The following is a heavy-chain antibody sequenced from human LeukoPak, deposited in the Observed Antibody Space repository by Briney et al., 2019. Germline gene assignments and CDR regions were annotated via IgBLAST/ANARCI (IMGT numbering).Heavy chain of an antibody. D-gene: IGHD3-10*01. J-gene: IGHJ5*02. CDR1: GGSISSSSYY. Sequence: SETLSLTCTVSGGSISSSSYYWGWLRQPPGKGLEWIGSIHYSGSTNYNPSLKSRVTISVDTSKNQFSLKLSSVTAADTAVYYCARGDYYGSPKVVAAWGQGTLVTVSS. CDR3: ARGDYYGSPKVVAA. V-gene: IGHV4-39*07. CDR2: IHYSGST.